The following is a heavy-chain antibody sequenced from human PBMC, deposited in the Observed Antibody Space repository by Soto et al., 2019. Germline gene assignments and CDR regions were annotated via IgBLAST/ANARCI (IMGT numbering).Heavy chain of an antibody. V-gene: IGHV1-8*01. CDR3: ARAPLGYCSGGSCYSGSWFDP. CDR1: GYTFTSYD. D-gene: IGHD2-15*01. CDR2: MNPNSGNT. Sequence: ASVKVSCKASGYTFTSYDINWVRQATGQGLEWMGWMNPNSGNTGYAQKFQGRVTMTRNTSISTAYMELSSLRSEDTAVYYCARAPLGYCSGGSCYSGSWFDPWGQGTLVTVSS. J-gene: IGHJ5*02.